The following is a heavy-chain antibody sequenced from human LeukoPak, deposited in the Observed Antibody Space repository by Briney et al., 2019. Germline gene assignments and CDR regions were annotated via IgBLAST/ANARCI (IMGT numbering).Heavy chain of an antibody. V-gene: IGHV1-69*02. CDR3: ARLYYYDSSGYQGGYYYMDV. Sequence: SVKVSCKASGGTFSSYTISWVRQAPGQGGEWMGRIIPILGIANYAQKFQGRVTITADKSTSTAYMELSSLRSEDTAVYYCARLYYYDSSGYQGGYYYMDVWGKGTTVTVSS. CDR2: IIPILGIA. D-gene: IGHD3-22*01. CDR1: GGTFSSYT. J-gene: IGHJ6*03.